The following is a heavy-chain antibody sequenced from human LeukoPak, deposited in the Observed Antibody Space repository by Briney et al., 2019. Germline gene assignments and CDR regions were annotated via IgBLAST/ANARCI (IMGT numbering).Heavy chain of an antibody. Sequence: PSETLSLTCTVSGGSISSHYWSWIRQPPGKGLEWIGYIYYSGSTNYNPSLKSRVTISVDTSKNQFSLKLSSVTAADTAVYYCARHSSYSFDPWGQGTLVTVSS. V-gene: IGHV4-59*08. CDR1: GGSISSHY. CDR3: ARHSSYSFDP. J-gene: IGHJ5*02. CDR2: IYYSGST. D-gene: IGHD2-2*02.